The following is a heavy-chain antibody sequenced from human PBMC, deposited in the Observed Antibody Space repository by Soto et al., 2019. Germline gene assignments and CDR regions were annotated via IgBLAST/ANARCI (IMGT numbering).Heavy chain of an antibody. Sequence: QLQLQESGPGLVKPSETLSLTCTVSGGSISSSSYYWGWIRQPPGKGLEWIGSIYYSGSTYYNPSLKSRVTITVDTSKNQFSLKLRSVTAADTAVYYCARHILPFTTGPRGYFDYWGQGTLVTVSS. V-gene: IGHV4-39*01. CDR3: ARHILPFTTGPRGYFDY. CDR1: GGSISSSSYY. J-gene: IGHJ4*02. CDR2: IYYSGST. D-gene: IGHD4-17*01.